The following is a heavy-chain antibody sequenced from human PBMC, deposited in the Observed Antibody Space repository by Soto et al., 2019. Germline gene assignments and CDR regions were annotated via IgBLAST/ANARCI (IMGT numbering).Heavy chain of an antibody. J-gene: IGHJ4*02. Sequence: GGSLRLSCAASGFTFSDHYMDWVRQAPGKGLEWVGRTRNKANSHTTEYAASVKGRFTISRDDSKNSLYLQMNSLKVEDTAVYYCARATTVTDYWGQGALVTVSS. CDR2: TRNKANSHTT. V-gene: IGHV3-72*01. CDR3: ARATTVTDY. CDR1: GFTFSDHY. D-gene: IGHD4-17*01.